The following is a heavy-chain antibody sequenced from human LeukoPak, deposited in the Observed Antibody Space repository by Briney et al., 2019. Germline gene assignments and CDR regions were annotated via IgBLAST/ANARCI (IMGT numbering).Heavy chain of an antibody. J-gene: IGHJ5*02. CDR3: ARESLLGYCSSTSCYASGFEP. CDR1: GYSISSGYY. CDR2: IYHSGST. D-gene: IGHD2-2*01. V-gene: IGHV4-38-2*01. Sequence: SETLSLTCAVSGYSISSGYYWGWIRQPPGKGLEWIGSIYHSGSTYYNPSLKSRVTISVDTSKNQFSLKLSSVTAADTAVYYCARESLLGYCSSTSCYASGFEPWGQGNLFTVSS.